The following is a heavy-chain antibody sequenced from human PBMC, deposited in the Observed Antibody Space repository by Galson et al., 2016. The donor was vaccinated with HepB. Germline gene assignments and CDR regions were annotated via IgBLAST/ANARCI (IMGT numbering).Heavy chain of an antibody. J-gene: IGHJ4*02. CDR2: ILYDGTKK. CDR3: ARFCSGERCHGLDY. Sequence: SLRLSCAASGFTFSAFGMVWVRLAPGKGLEGVAAILYDGTKKDYTDSVRGRFTISRDNSKDTLYLQMDSLRAEDTAVYYCARFCSGERCHGLDYWGQGTLVTVSS. V-gene: IGHV3-33*01. D-gene: IGHD2-15*01. CDR1: GFTFSAFG.